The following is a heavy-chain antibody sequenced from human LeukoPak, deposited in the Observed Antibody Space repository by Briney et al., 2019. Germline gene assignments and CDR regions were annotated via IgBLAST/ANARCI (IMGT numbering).Heavy chain of an antibody. CDR3: ARDVRGWRRGYFDY. D-gene: IGHD6-19*01. V-gene: IGHV4-39*07. CDR1: GGSISSSSYY. CDR2: IYYSGST. J-gene: IGHJ4*02. Sequence: PSETLSLTCTVSGGSISSSSYYWGWLRQPPGKGVEGIGSIYYSGSTYYNPSLKSRVTISVDRSKNQFSLKLSSVTAADTAVYYCARDVRGWRRGYFDYWGQGTLVTVSS.